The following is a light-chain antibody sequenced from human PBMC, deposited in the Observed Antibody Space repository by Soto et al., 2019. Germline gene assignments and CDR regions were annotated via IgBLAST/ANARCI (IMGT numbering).Light chain of an antibody. CDR3: SSYTSGSTLYV. CDR1: SSDVGSSDL. Sequence: QSALTQPASVSGSPGQSITISCIGTSSDVGSSDLVSWYQQHPDTAPKLLIYGASKRPSGVSNRFSGSRSGNTASLTISGLQAEDEADYYCSSYTSGSTLYVFGTGTKLT. CDR2: GAS. J-gene: IGLJ1*01. V-gene: IGLV2-14*02.